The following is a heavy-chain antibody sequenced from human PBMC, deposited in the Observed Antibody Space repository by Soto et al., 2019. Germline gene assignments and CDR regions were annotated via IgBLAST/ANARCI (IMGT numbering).Heavy chain of an antibody. J-gene: IGHJ5*02. CDR3: ARKSSSSSWFDP. CDR1: GYTFFIAG. Sequence: QVQLVQSGDEVKNPGASVKVSCKTSGYTFFIAGISWVRQAPGQGLEWMGWISGYNGNTNYAQKFQARVTMTADTYTRTAYMELRRLRSDDTAFYYCARKSSSSSWFDPWGQGTLVTVSS. CDR2: ISGYNGNT. V-gene: IGHV1-18*01. D-gene: IGHD6-6*01.